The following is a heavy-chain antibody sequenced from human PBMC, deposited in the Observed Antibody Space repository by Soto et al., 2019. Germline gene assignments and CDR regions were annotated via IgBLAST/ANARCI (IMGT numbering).Heavy chain of an antibody. CDR3: VIERGDLYGDYSEFFDY. CDR2: IYYSGST. Sequence: SETLSLTCTVSGCSVSSNSYYWSWIRQPPGKGLQWIGYIYYSGSTNYNPSLKSRGTISVDTSKNQFSLKLSSVTAADSAVYYCVIERGDLYGDYSEFFDYWGQVTLFTVSS. CDR1: GCSVSSNSYY. J-gene: IGHJ4*02. V-gene: IGHV4-61*01. D-gene: IGHD4-17*01.